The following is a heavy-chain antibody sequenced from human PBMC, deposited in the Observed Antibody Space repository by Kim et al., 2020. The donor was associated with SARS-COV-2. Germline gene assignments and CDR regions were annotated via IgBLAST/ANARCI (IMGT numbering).Heavy chain of an antibody. Sequence: SETLSLTCTVSGGSISSYYWSWIRQPPGKGLEWIGYIYYSGSTNYNPSLKSRVTISVDTSKNQFSLKLSSVTAADTAVYYCARVLSSSWSEGDTNYYGMDVWGQGTTVTVSS. CDR1: GGSISSYY. CDR3: ARVLSSSWSEGDTNYYGMDV. D-gene: IGHD6-13*01. J-gene: IGHJ6*02. V-gene: IGHV4-59*13. CDR2: IYYSGST.